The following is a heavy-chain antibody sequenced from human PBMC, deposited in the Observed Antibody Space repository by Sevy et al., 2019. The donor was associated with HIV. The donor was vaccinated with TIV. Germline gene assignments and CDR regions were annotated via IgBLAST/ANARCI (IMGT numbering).Heavy chain of an antibody. V-gene: IGHV3-21*01. CDR3: ARDTQRSGTYLWYFDY. CDR1: GFTFSSYN. CDR2: ISSSSSHI. Sequence: GGSLRLSCAASGFTFSSYNINWVRQAPGKGLEWVSSISSSSSHIYYAHSVKGRFTISRDNAKNTLYLQMNSLRAEDTAVYYCARDTQRSGTYLWYFDYWGQGTLVTVSS. D-gene: IGHD1-26*01. J-gene: IGHJ4*02.